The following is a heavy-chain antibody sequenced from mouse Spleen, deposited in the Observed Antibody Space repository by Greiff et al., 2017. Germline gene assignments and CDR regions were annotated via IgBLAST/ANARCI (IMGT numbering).Heavy chain of an antibody. CDR1: GFTFSSYA. V-gene: IGHV5-6-2*01. Sequence: EVQGVESGGGLVKPGGSLKLSCAASGFTFSSYAMSWVRQTPEKRLEWVAAINSNGGSTYYPDTVKDRFTISRDNAKNTLYLQMSSLRSEDTALYYCARQGYGDWYFDVWGAGTTVTVSS. J-gene: IGHJ1*01. CDR2: INSNGGST. CDR3: ARQGYGDWYFDV. D-gene: IGHD1-1*02.